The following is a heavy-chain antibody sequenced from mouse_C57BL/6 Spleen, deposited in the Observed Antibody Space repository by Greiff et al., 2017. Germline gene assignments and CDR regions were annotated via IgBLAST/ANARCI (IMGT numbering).Heavy chain of an antibody. CDR2: IDPSDSET. CDR1: GYTFTSYW. D-gene: IGHD4-1*01. J-gene: IGHJ2*01. V-gene: IGHV1-52*01. CDR3: ARGANWDAFDY. Sequence: QVQLKQPGAELVRPGSSVKLSCKASGYTFTSYWMHWVKQRPIQGLEWIGNIDPSDSETHYNQKFKDKATLTVDKSSSTAYMQLSSLTSEDSAVYYCARGANWDAFDYWGQGTTLTVSS.